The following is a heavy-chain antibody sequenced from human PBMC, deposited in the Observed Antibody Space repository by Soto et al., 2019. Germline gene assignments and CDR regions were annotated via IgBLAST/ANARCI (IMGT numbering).Heavy chain of an antibody. V-gene: IGHV4-31*03. D-gene: IGHD6-6*01. CDR2: IYYSGST. CDR3: ARGRIAARPSFDY. CDR1: SGSISSGGYY. J-gene: IGHJ4*02. Sequence: SETLSLTCTVSSGSISSGGYYWSWIRQHPGKGLEWIGYIYYSGSTYYNPSLKSRVTISVDTSKNQFSLKLSSVTAADTAVYYCARGRIAARPSFDYWGQGTLVTVSS.